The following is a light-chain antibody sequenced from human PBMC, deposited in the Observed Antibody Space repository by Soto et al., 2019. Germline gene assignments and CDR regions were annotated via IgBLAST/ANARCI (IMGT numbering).Light chain of an antibody. CDR1: QSVSSSS. V-gene: IGKV3-20*01. CDR2: GAS. Sequence: EIVLTQSPGTLSLSPGERATLSCRASQSVSSSSLAWYQQKPGQAPRLLIYGASSRATGIPDRFSGSGSGTDFTLTISRLEPEDFAVYYWQQYGSSPLLTFGGGTKVEIK. CDR3: QQYGSSPLLT. J-gene: IGKJ4*01.